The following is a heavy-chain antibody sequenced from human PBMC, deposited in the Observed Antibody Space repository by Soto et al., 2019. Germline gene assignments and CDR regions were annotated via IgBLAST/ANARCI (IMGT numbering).Heavy chain of an antibody. V-gene: IGHV1-69*01. CDR1: GGTFGRYS. CDR2: IIPVFDTA. CDR3: ARGLYSSSLSAVY. Sequence: QVQLVQSGTEVKKPGSSVKVSCRASGGTFGRYSITWVRQAPGQGLEWMGGIIPVFDTANYAQKFQGRLTITANESTSTAYMELSSLRSEDTAVYYCARGLYSSSLSAVYWGQGTLVTVSS. D-gene: IGHD6-6*01. J-gene: IGHJ4*02.